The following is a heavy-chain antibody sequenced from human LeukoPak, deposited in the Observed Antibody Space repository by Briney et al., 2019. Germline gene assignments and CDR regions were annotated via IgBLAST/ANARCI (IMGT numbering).Heavy chain of an antibody. CDR1: GFTFSSFG. Sequence: GGSLRLSCAVSGFTFSSFGMHWVRQAPGKGLEWVAVLSYDGSNSYYADSVKGRFTISRDNSKNTLYLQMNSLRPEDTAVYYCAKDASTVPLHADYWGQGTLVTVSS. D-gene: IGHD4-17*01. V-gene: IGHV3-30*18. CDR3: AKDASTVPLHADY. J-gene: IGHJ4*02. CDR2: LSYDGSNS.